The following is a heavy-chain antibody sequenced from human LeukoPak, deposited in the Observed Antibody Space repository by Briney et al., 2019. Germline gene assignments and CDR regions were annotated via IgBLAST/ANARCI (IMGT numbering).Heavy chain of an antibody. CDR3: AKDAHWSADH. V-gene: IGHV3-30*02. J-gene: IGHJ5*02. Sequence: GGSLRLSCAASGFTFSSYGMHWVRQAPGKGLEWGAHIRSEENYKHYADSVKGRFTISRENSKNTVYVQMHSLRTEDTAVYYCAKDAHWSADHWGQGTLVTVSS. CDR2: IRSEENYK. CDR1: GFTFSSYG. D-gene: IGHD3-3*01.